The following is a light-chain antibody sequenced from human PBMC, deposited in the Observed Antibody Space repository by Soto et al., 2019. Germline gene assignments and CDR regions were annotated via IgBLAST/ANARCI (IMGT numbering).Light chain of an antibody. CDR2: EVS. V-gene: IGLV2-14*01. CDR3: TSYSRYSVLV. CDR1: SSDIGGYKY. J-gene: IGLJ3*02. Sequence: QSALTQPASVSGSPGQSINISCTGTSSDIGGYKYVSWYQQHPGKAPKLIIFEVSNRPSGVSDRFSGSNSGNTASLTISGLQAEDEADYYCTSYSRYSVLVFGGGTKVTVL.